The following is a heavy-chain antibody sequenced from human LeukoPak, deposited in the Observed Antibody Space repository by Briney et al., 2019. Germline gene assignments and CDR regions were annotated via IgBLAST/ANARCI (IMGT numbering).Heavy chain of an antibody. CDR1: GFTFSSYW. J-gene: IGHJ4*02. CDR3: ASSIAAAGRDY. Sequence: GGSLRLSCAASGFTFSSYWMSWVRQAPGKGLECVANIKQDGSEKYYVDSVKGRFTISRDNAKNSLYLQMNSLRAEDTAVYYCASSIAAAGRDYWGQGTLVTVSS. CDR2: IKQDGSEK. V-gene: IGHV3-7*01. D-gene: IGHD6-13*01.